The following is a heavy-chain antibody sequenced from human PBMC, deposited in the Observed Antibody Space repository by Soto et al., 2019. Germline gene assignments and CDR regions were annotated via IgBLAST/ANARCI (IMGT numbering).Heavy chain of an antibody. CDR1: GFSFEIYW. J-gene: IGHJ4*02. Sequence: GGSLRLSCAASGFSFEIYWMGWVRQAPGKGLEWVANINPDGSGEYYLDSVKGRFTISRDNAKNSVYLQMNSLVGDDTAVYYCARENWYFDYWGQETPLTVSS. CDR2: INPDGSGE. V-gene: IGHV3-7*01. CDR3: ARENWYFDY.